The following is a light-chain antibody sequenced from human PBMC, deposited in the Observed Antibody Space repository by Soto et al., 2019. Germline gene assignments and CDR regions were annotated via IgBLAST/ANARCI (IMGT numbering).Light chain of an antibody. CDR3: AAWDDSLNAYV. V-gene: IGLV1-44*01. Sequence: QSVLTQSPSASETPGQRVTISCSGSSFNVGSNTVDWYQAVPGTAPKLLIHNDNHRPSGVPDRFSGSKSGTSASLAISGRQSEDEADYYCAAWDDSLNAYVFGTATKVTVL. J-gene: IGLJ1*01. CDR2: NDN. CDR1: SFNVGSNT.